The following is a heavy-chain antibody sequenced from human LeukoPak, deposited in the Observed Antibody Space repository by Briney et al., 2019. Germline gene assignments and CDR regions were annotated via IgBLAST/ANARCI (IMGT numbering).Heavy chain of an antibody. J-gene: IGHJ2*01. Sequence: QPGGSLRLSCAASGFTFSSYGMSWVRQAPGKGLEWVSTISGSGGETNYADYVKGRFTISRDNSKHTLYLQMSSLRAEDTAVYYCASGLAVTATTYWYFDLWGRGTLVTVSS. CDR3: ASGLAVTATTYWYFDL. CDR2: ISGSGGET. CDR1: GFTFSSYG. V-gene: IGHV3-23*01. D-gene: IGHD2-21*02.